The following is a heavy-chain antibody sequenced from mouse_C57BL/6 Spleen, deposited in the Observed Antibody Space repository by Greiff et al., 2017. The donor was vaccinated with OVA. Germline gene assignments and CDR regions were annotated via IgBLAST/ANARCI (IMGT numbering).Heavy chain of an antibody. CDR2: IWTVGGT. CDR3: ARGITTVVPCAY. CDR1: GFSLTSYA. V-gene: IGHV2-9-1*01. Sequence: VQLQQSGPGLVAPSQSLSITCTVSGFSLTSYAISWVRQPPGQGLEWLGVIWTVGGTNYNSALKSRLSISKDNSKSQVFLKMNSLQTDDTARYYCARGITTVVPCAYWGQGTLVTVSA. D-gene: IGHD1-1*01. J-gene: IGHJ3*01.